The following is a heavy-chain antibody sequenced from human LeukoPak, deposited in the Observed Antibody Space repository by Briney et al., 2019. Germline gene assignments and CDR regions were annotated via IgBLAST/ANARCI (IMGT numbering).Heavy chain of an antibody. CDR2: IYYSGST. J-gene: IGHJ4*02. CDR3: ASGYSSSASDY. V-gene: IGHV4-61*01. CDR1: GGSISSSSYY. Sequence: TSETLSLTCTVSGGSISSSSYYWSWIRQPPGKGLEWIGYIYYSGSTNYNPSLKSRVTISVDTSKNQFSLKLSSVTAADTAVYYCASGYSSSASDYWGQGTLVTVSS. D-gene: IGHD6-6*01.